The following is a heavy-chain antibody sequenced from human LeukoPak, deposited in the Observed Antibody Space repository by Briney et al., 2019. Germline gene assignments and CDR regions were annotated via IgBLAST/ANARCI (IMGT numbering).Heavy chain of an antibody. V-gene: IGHV3-7*01. CDR3: ARAGGGYCSSTSCYMN. Sequence: GGSLRLSCAASGFTFSSYWMSWVRQAPGKGLEWVANIKQDGSEKYYVDSVKGRFIISRDNAKNSLYLQMNSLRAEDTAVYYCARAGGGYCSSTSCYMNWGQGTLVTVSS. CDR1: GFTFSSYW. D-gene: IGHD2-2*02. J-gene: IGHJ4*02. CDR2: IKQDGSEK.